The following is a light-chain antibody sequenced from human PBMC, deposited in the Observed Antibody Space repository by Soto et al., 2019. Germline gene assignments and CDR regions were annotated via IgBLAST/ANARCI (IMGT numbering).Light chain of an antibody. CDR1: QSVSATY. CDR2: AAS. Sequence: EFVLTQSPVTLSLSPGEIATLSCSASQSVSATYLAWYQQKPGQAPRLLIYAASSRATGVPDRFSGSGSGTDFTLTISRLEPEDFAVYYCQNYVTSPLNFGGGTKVDIK. J-gene: IGKJ4*01. CDR3: QNYVTSPLN. V-gene: IGKV3-20*01.